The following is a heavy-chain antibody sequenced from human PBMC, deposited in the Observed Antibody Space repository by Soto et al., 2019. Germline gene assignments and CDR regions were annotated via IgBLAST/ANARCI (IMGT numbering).Heavy chain of an antibody. CDR1: GFTFSDYY. CDR3: ASNYEYVWGSYPMYYFDY. Sequence: QVQLVESGGGLVKPGGSLRLSCAASGFTFSDYYMSWMRQAPGKGLEWVAYISSSGSTIYYADSVKGRFTISRDNAKTSLYLQMNSLRAADTAVSYCASNYEYVWGSYPMYYFDYWGQGPLVTVSS. V-gene: IGHV3-11*01. J-gene: IGHJ4*02. CDR2: ISSSGSTI. D-gene: IGHD3-16*02.